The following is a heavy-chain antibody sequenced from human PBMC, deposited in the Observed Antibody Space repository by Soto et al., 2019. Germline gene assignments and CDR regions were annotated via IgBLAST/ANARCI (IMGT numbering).Heavy chain of an antibody. CDR3: AKDLDDILTGYYGY. Sequence: GGSLRLSCAASGFTFSSYAMSWVRQAPGKGLEWVSAISGSGGSTYYADSVKGRSTISRDNSKNTLYLQMNSLRAEDTAVYYCAKDLDDILTGYYGYWGQGTLVTVSS. D-gene: IGHD3-9*01. V-gene: IGHV3-23*01. CDR2: ISGSGGST. J-gene: IGHJ4*02. CDR1: GFTFSSYA.